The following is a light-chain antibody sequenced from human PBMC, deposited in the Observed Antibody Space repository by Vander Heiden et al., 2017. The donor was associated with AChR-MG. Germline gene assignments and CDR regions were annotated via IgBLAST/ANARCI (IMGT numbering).Light chain of an antibody. CDR3: MQSIQLRT. J-gene: IGKJ1*01. CDR2: EGS. V-gene: IGKV2D-29*02. CDR1: QSLLHSDGKTY. Sequence: DIVMTQTPLSLSVTPGQPASISCKSSQSLLHSDGKTYLYWYLQKPGQSPQLLIYEGSNRFSGVPDRFSGSGSGTDFTLKISRVEAEDVGVYYCMQSIQLRTFGQGTKVEIK.